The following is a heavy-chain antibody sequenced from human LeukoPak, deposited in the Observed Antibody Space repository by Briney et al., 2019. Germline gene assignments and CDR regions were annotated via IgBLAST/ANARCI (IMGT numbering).Heavy chain of an antibody. CDR1: GFTFTSSA. CDR2: IVVGSGNT. V-gene: IGHV1-58*02. J-gene: IGHJ6*03. D-gene: IGHD3-10*01. Sequence: GASVKVSCKASGFTFTSSAMQWVRQARGQRLEWIGWIVVGSGNTNYAQKFQERVTITRDMSTSTAYMELSSLRSEDTAVYYCAADRPEFQGGHHYYMDVWGKGTTVTVSS. CDR3: AADRPEFQGGHHYYMDV.